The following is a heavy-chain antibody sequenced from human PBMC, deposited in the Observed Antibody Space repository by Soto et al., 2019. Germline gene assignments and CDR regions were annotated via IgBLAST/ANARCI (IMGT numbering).Heavy chain of an antibody. CDR1: GGSISSGAFS. V-gene: IGHV4-30-2*01. CDR3: ARVRYSDNWHGLIDF. CDR2: IYHSGST. D-gene: IGHD4-4*01. J-gene: IGHJ4*02. Sequence: SETLSLTCTVSGGSISSGAFSWSWIRQPPGMGLEWIGYIYHSGSTYYIPSLRSRVAISMDRAKNQFSLHLSSVTAEDTAVYFCARVRYSDNWHGLIDFWGLGTLVTVSS.